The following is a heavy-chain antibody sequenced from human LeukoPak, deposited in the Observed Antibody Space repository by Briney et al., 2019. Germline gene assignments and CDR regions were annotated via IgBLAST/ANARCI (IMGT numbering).Heavy chain of an antibody. V-gene: IGHV3-48*03. CDR2: IGTIISTT. CDR1: GFTFGSYE. CDR3: ARDEGGSYSFDY. Sequence: PGGSLRLSCAASGFTFGSYEMNWVRQAPGKGLEWVSYIGTIISTTYYADSVKGRFTISRDNAKNSLYLQMNSLRAEDTAVYYCARDEGGSYSFDYWGQGTLVTVSS. J-gene: IGHJ4*02. D-gene: IGHD1-26*01.